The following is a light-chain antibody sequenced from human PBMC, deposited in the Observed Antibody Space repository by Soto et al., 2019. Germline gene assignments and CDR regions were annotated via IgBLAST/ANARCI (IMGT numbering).Light chain of an antibody. J-gene: IGKJ4*01. CDR3: QQYYTTPLT. Sequence: DIVMTQSPDSLAVSLGEGATINCKSSQSVLYSSNNKNYLAWFQQKPGQPPKLLIYWASTRESGVPDRISGSGSGTDLTLTISSLQAEDVAVYYCQQYYTTPLTFGGGTKVEIK. V-gene: IGKV4-1*01. CDR2: WAS. CDR1: QSVLYSSNNKNY.